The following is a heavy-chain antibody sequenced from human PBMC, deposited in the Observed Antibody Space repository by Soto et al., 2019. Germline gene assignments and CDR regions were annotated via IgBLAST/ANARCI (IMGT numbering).Heavy chain of an antibody. V-gene: IGHV3-30*18. D-gene: IGHD3-22*01. CDR2: ISYDGGNK. CDR1: GFTFSSYG. CDR3: AKDTYYLDSSGYYVFDS. Sequence: QVQLVESGGGVVQPGRSLRLSCAASGFTFSSYGIHWVRQAPGKGLEWVAVISYDGGNKHYADSVQGRFTISRDNSKNTLYLQLNSLSAEETAVYYSAKDTYYLDSSGYYVFDSWGNGTLVTVSS. J-gene: IGHJ4*01.